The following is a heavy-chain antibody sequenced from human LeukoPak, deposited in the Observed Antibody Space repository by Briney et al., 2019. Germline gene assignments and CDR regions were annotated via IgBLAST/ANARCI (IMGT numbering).Heavy chain of an antibody. Sequence: LAGGSLRLSCVASGFTFSRHGMNWVRQAPGKGLEWVSYISSSGSTIYYADSVKGRFTISRDNAKNSLYLQMNSLRAEDTAVYYCAELGITMIGGVWGKGTTVTISS. CDR3: AELGITMIGGV. CDR2: ISSSGSTI. D-gene: IGHD3-10*02. J-gene: IGHJ6*04. V-gene: IGHV3-48*04. CDR1: GFTFSRHG.